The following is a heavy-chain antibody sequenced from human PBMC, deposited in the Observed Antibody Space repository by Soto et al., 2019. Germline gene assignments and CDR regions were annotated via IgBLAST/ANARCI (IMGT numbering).Heavy chain of an antibody. CDR3: ARGADGYPTYYFDY. D-gene: IGHD5-12*01. CDR1: GGSISSYY. Sequence: SETLSLTCTVSGGSISSYYWSWIRQPPGKGLEWIGYIYYSGSTNYNPSLKSRDTISVETSKNQFYVKLSSVTAADTAVYYCARGADGYPTYYFDYWGQGTLVTVSS. V-gene: IGHV4-59*01. CDR2: IYYSGST. J-gene: IGHJ4*02.